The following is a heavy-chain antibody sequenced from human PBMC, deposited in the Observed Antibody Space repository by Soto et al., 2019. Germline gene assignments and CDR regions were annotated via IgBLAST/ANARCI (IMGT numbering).Heavy chain of an antibody. CDR3: ARVSSSWYGGWFDP. D-gene: IGHD6-13*01. Sequence: ASVEVSCKASGYTFTSYAMHWVRQAPGQRLEWMGWINAGNGNTKYSQKFQGRVTITRDTSASTAYMELSSLRSEDTAVYYCARVSSSWYGGWFDPWGQGTLVTVSS. J-gene: IGHJ5*02. CDR1: GYTFTSYA. V-gene: IGHV1-3*01. CDR2: INAGNGNT.